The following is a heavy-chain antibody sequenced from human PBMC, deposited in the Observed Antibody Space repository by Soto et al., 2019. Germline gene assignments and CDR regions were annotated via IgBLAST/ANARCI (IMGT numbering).Heavy chain of an antibody. V-gene: IGHV1-69*02. CDR2: IIPILGIA. D-gene: IGHD2-21*02. CDR3: ARVGGYCGGDYYLYYFDY. Sequence: QVQLVQSGAEVKKPGSSVKVSCKASGGTFSSYTISWVRQAPGQGLEWMGKIIPILGIANYAQKFQGRVTITADKSTSTAYMELSSLRSEDTAVYYCARVGGYCGGDYYLYYFDYWGQGTLVTVSS. CDR1: GGTFSSYT. J-gene: IGHJ4*02.